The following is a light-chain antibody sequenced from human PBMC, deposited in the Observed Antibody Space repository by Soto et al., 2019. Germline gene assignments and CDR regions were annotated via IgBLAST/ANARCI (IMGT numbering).Light chain of an antibody. V-gene: IGKV3-15*01. CDR3: QQYNNFWR. J-gene: IGKJ1*01. Sequence: EIVMPQSPATLSVSPGERAALSCRASQSVSSNLAWYQQKPGQAPRLLIYGASTRATGIPARFSGIGSGTAFNLTISSLPCEDSAVYYCQQYNNFWRFGQGTKVEIK. CDR2: GAS. CDR1: QSVSSN.